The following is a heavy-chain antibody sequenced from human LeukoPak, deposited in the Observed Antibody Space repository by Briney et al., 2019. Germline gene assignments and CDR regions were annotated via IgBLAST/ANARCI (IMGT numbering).Heavy chain of an antibody. CDR2: ISAYNGNT. V-gene: IGHV1-18*01. CDR1: GYTFTSYG. J-gene: IGHJ4*02. D-gene: IGHD6-6*01. Sequence: ASVKVSCKASGYTFTSYGITWVRQAPGQGLEWMGWISAYNGNTNYAQKLRGRVTMTTDTSTSTAYMELRSLRSDDTAVYYCARSIAARQILDYWGQGTLVTVSS. CDR3: ARSIAARQILDY.